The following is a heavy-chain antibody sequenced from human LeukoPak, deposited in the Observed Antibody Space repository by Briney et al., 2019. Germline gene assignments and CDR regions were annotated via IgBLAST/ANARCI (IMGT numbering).Heavy chain of an antibody. CDR2: IIPIFGTA. Sequence: SVKVSCKASGGTFSSYAISWLRQAPGQGLEWMGRIIPIFGTANYAQKFQGRVTITTDESTSTAYMELSSLRSEDTAVYYCATDTAMALYYYYYMDVWGKGTTVTVSS. J-gene: IGHJ6*03. V-gene: IGHV1-69*05. D-gene: IGHD5-18*01. CDR1: GGTFSSYA. CDR3: ATDTAMALYYYYYMDV.